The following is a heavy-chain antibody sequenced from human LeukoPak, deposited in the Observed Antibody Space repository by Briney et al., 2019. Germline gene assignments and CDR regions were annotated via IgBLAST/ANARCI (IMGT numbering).Heavy chain of an antibody. J-gene: IGHJ4*02. Sequence: ASVKVSCKASGGTFSSYAISWVRQAPGQGLEWMGWMNPNSGNTGYAQKFQGRVTMTRNTSISTAYMELSSLRSEDTAVYYCARGHSPYYYDSSGYYYHFDYWGQGTLVTVSS. CDR2: MNPNSGNT. V-gene: IGHV1-8*02. CDR3: ARGHSPYYYDSSGYYYHFDY. CDR1: GGTFSSYA. D-gene: IGHD3-22*01.